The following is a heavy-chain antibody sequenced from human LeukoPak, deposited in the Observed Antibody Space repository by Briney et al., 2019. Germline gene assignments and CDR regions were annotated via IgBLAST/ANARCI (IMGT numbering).Heavy chain of an antibody. CDR2: TYYRSKWYN. CDR3: ARDGGAYSSSWSPYNWFDP. CDR1: GDSVSSNSAA. D-gene: IGHD6-13*01. J-gene: IGHJ5*02. Sequence: SQTLSLTCAISGDSVSSNSAAWNWIRQSPSRGLEWLGRTYYRSKWYNDYAVSVKSRITINPDTSKNQFSLQLNSVTPEDTAVYYCARDGGAYSSSWSPYNWFDPWGQGTLVTVSS. V-gene: IGHV6-1*01.